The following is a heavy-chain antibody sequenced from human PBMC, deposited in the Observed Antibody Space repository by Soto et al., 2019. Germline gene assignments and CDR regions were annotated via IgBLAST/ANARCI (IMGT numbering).Heavy chain of an antibody. J-gene: IGHJ3*02. CDR2: ISSSSSYI. CDR1: GFTFSSYS. Sequence: EVQLVEAGGGLVKPGGSLRLSCAASGFTFSSYSMNWVRQAPGKGLEWVSSISSSSSYIYYADSVKGRFTISRDNAKNSLYLQMNSLRAEDTAVYYCATIQLGYDAFDIWGQGKMVTVSS. D-gene: IGHD6-6*01. V-gene: IGHV3-21*01. CDR3: ATIQLGYDAFDI.